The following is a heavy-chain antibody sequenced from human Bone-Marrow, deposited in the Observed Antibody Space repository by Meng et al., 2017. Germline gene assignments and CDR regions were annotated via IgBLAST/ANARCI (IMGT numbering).Heavy chain of an antibody. Sequence: VRRQKWGGGLLSPSATLPLTCVCSGWSFMGYYWSWIRQAPGKGLEWIGEINHSGSTNYNPSHESRATISVDTSQNNLSLKLSSVTAADSAVYYCARGPTTMAHDFDYWGQGTLVTVSS. CDR1: GWSFMGYY. CDR3: ARGPTTMAHDFDY. CDR2: INHSGST. J-gene: IGHJ4*02. D-gene: IGHD4-11*01. V-gene: IGHV4-34*01.